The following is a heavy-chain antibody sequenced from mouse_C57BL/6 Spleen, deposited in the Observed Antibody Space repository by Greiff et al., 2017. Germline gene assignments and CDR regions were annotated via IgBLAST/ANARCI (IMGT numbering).Heavy chain of an antibody. V-gene: IGHV3-6*01. Sequence: DVQLQESGPGLVKPSQSLSLTCSVTGYSITSGYYWNWIRQFPGNKLEWMGYISYDGSNNYNPSLKNRISITRDTSKNQFFLKLNSVTTEDTATYYCARDRHDYGPWFAYWGQGTLVTVSA. CDR1: GYSITSGYY. CDR2: ISYDGSN. D-gene: IGHD2-4*01. CDR3: ARDRHDYGPWFAY. J-gene: IGHJ3*01.